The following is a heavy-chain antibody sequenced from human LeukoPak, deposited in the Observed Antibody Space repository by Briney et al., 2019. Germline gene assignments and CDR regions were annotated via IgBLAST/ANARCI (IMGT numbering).Heavy chain of an antibody. CDR1: AFTFSDYS. V-gene: IGHV3-48*01. CDR3: ARDRIKSGSYYFDY. D-gene: IGHD1-26*01. CDR2: ISGRSSTT. J-gene: IGHJ4*02. Sequence: PGGSLRLSCAASAFTFSDYSMNWVRQAPGKGLEWVSYISGRSSTTYYADSVKGRFTISRDNAKNSMYLQMNSLRAEDTAVYYCARDRIKSGSYYFDYWGQGTLVTVSS.